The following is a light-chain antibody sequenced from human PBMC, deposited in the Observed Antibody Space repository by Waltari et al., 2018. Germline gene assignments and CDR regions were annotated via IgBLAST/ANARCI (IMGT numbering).Light chain of an antibody. CDR2: DSS. V-gene: IGKV3-11*01. J-gene: IGKJ3*01. CDR3: QQRNNWPPFT. Sequence: ETVLTQSPATLSLSPGERATLSCRASQNIGNGLAWYQQRPGQSLRLLIYDSSTRATGIPARFSGSGSGTDFTLTISSLEPEDVATYFCQQRNNWPPFTFGPGTILDIK. CDR1: QNIGNG.